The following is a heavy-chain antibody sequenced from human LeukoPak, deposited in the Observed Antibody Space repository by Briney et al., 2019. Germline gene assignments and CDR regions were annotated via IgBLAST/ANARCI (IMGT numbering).Heavy chain of an antibody. D-gene: IGHD6-13*01. Sequence: AASVKVSCKASGGTFSSYAISWVRQAPGQGLEWMGGIIPIFGTANYAQKFQGRVTITADKSPSTAYMELSSLRSEDTAVYYCASIAAAGTHFDYWGQGTLDTVSS. J-gene: IGHJ4*02. V-gene: IGHV1-69*06. CDR1: GGTFSSYA. CDR3: ASIAAAGTHFDY. CDR2: IIPIFGTA.